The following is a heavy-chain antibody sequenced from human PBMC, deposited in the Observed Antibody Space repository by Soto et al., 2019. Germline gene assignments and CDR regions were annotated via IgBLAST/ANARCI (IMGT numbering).Heavy chain of an antibody. CDR1: GFTFSDYY. CDR3: AREQTEAALDY. V-gene: IGHV3-11*01. J-gene: IGHJ4*02. Sequence: PGGSLRLSCAASGFTFSDYYMSWVRQAPGKGLEWISYISSGGNTILYADSVRGRFTISRDNARNSLFLQMDILRAEDTAVYYSAREQTEAALDYWVQGTLVTVSS. D-gene: IGHD2-15*01. CDR2: ISSGGNTI.